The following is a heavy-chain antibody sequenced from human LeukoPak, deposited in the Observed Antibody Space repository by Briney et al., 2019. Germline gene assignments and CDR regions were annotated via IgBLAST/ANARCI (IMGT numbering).Heavy chain of an antibody. V-gene: IGHV3-11*04. CDR1: GFTFSDYY. D-gene: IGHD2-2*01. CDR3: ARQYCSSTSCLDDFDI. Sequence: GGSLRLSCAASGFTFSDYYMSWIRQAPGKGLEWVSYISSSGSTICYADSVKGRFTISRDNAKNSLYLQMNSLRAEDTAVYYCARQYCSSTSCLDDFDIWGQGTMVTVSS. CDR2: ISSSGSTI. J-gene: IGHJ3*02.